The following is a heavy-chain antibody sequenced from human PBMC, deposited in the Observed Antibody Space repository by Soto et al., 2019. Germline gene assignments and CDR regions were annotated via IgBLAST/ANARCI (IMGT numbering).Heavy chain of an antibody. Sequence: SETLSLTCTVSGGSISSGDYYWSWIRQPPGKGLEWIGYIYYSGSTYYNPSLKSRVTISVDTSKNQFSLKLSSVTAADTAVYYCARENHEWLRSNPKTYYYYGMDVWGQGTTVTVSS. CDR3: ARENHEWLRSNPKTYYYYGMDV. CDR2: IYYSGST. CDR1: GGSISSGDYY. D-gene: IGHD5-12*01. V-gene: IGHV4-30-4*01. J-gene: IGHJ6*02.